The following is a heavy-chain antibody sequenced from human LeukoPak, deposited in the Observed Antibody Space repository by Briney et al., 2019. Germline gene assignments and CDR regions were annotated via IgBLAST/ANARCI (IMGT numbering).Heavy chain of an antibody. CDR2: ISAYNGNT. V-gene: IGHV1-18*01. J-gene: IGHJ5*02. CDR1: GYTFTSYG. CDR3: ARAPATYYYDSSVGNWFDP. Sequence: ASVKVSCKASGYTFTSYGISWVRPAPGQGLEWMGWISAYNGNTNYAQKLQGRVTMTTDTSTSTAYMELRSLRSDDTAVYYCARAPATYYYDSSVGNWFDPWGQGTLVTVSS. D-gene: IGHD3-22*01.